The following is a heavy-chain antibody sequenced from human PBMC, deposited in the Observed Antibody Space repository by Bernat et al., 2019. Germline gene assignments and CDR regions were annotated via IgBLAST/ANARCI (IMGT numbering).Heavy chain of an antibody. CDR1: GFTFNSYA. J-gene: IGHJ6*02. Sequence: EVQLLESGGGLVQPGGSLRLSCAAAGFTFNSYAMSWVRQAPGKGPEWVSRVNGGGGATDYIDSVKGRFTISRDNSKNTLYLQMNNLRAEDTAVYYCARVSLYGAPASAMDVWGQGTTVTVSS. V-gene: IGHV3-23*01. D-gene: IGHD4-17*01. CDR2: VNGGGGAT. CDR3: ARVSLYGAPASAMDV.